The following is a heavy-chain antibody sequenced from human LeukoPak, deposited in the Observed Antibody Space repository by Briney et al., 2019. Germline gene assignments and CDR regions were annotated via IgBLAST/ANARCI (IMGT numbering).Heavy chain of an antibody. V-gene: IGHV1-2*02. D-gene: IGHD1-26*01. CDR1: GYTFSDYY. Sequence: ASVKVSGKTSGYTFSDYYIHWIRQAPGQGLEWVGWINPNSGDTDYAQKFQGRVTVTRDTSISTAYMELGRLRSDDTAVYYCARDNSVGDNAWWFDPWGQGTLVTVSS. CDR3: ARDNSVGDNAWWFDP. CDR2: INPNSGDT. J-gene: IGHJ5*02.